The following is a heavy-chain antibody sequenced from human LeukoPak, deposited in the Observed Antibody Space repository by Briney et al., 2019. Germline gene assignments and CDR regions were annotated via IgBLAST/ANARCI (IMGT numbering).Heavy chain of an antibody. Sequence: PGGSLRLSCAASGFTFSTYGMHWVRQAPGKGLEWVAVIWYDGSIKYYADSVKGRFTISRDNSKNTLYLQLNSLRAEDTAVYYCARGQDLSGGAPYWYFDLWGRGTLVTVSS. CDR1: GFTFSTYG. CDR2: IWYDGSIK. D-gene: IGHD4-23*01. V-gene: IGHV3-33*01. CDR3: ARGQDLSGGAPYWYFDL. J-gene: IGHJ2*01.